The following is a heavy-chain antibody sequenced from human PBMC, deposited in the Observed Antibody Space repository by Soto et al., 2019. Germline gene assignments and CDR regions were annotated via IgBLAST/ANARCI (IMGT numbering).Heavy chain of an antibody. D-gene: IGHD6-6*01. J-gene: IGHJ5*02. CDR3: ARDEGSSGTFDP. Sequence: SETLSLTCTVSGGSISSGGYYWSWIRQHPGKGLEWIGYIYYSGSTYYNPSLKSRVTISVDTSKNQFSLKLSSVTAADTAVYYCARDEGSSGTFDPWGQGTLVTVSS. V-gene: IGHV4-31*03. CDR1: GGSISSGGYY. CDR2: IYYSGST.